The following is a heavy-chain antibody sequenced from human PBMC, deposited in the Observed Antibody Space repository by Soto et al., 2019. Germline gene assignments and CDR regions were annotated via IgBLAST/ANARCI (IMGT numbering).Heavy chain of an antibody. J-gene: IGHJ4*02. CDR1: GGSISSSTYY. CDR3: ARVAHSSSVALFDY. CDR2: IYYSGST. Sequence: QLQLQESGPGLVKPSETLSLTCTVSGGSISSSTYYWGWIRQPPGKGLEWIGSIYYSGSTNYNPSLKSRVTISVDKSKNQFSLKLSSVTAADTAVYYCARVAHSSSVALFDYWGQGTLVTVSS. V-gene: IGHV4-39*07. D-gene: IGHD6-6*01.